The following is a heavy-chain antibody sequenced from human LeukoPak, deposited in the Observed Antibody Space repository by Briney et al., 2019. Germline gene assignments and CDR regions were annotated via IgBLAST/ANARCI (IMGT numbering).Heavy chain of an antibody. CDR1: GFTFSSYS. V-gene: IGHV3-21*01. CDR3: AKDMRTGDFWSGYSDY. D-gene: IGHD3-3*01. Sequence: GGSLRLSCAASGFTFSSYSMNWVRQAPGKGLEWVSSISSSSSYIYYADSVKGRFTISRDNAKNSLFLQMNSLRAEDTAVYYCAKDMRTGDFWSGYSDYWGQGTLVTVSS. CDR2: ISSSSSYI. J-gene: IGHJ4*02.